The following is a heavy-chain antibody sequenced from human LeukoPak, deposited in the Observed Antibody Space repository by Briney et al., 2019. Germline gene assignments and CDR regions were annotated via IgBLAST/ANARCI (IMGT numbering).Heavy chain of an antibody. J-gene: IGHJ4*02. V-gene: IGHV4-30-2*01. CDR2: IYHSGST. CDR3: ASTLEHSMGAIDY. Sequence: PSETLSLTCTVSGGSISSGGYYWSWIRQPPGKGLEWIGYIYHSGSTYYNPSLKSRVTISVDRSKNQFSLKLSSVTAADTAVYYCASTLEHSMGAIDYWGQGTLVTVSS. CDR1: GGSISSGGYY. D-gene: IGHD1/OR15-1a*01.